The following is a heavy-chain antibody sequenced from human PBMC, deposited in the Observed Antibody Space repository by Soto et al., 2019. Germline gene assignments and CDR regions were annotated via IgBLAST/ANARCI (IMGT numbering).Heavy chain of an antibody. J-gene: IGHJ6*02. Sequence: GGSLRLSCAASGFTFSSYGMHWVRQAPGKGLEWVAVISYDGSNKYYADSVKGRFTISRDNSKNTLYLQMNSLRAEDTAVYYCAKDLITMVRGVMAPRYYYYYGMDVWGQGTTVTVSS. V-gene: IGHV3-30*18. CDR2: ISYDGSNK. CDR3: AKDLITMVRGVMAPRYYYYYGMDV. D-gene: IGHD3-10*01. CDR1: GFTFSSYG.